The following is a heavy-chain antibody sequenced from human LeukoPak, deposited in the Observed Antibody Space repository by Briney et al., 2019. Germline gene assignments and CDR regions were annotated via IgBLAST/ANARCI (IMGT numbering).Heavy chain of an antibody. D-gene: IGHD3-3*01. CDR2: IYHSGST. CDR1: GYSISSGYY. Sequence: PSETLSLTCAVSGYSISSGYYWGRIRQPPGKGLEWIGSIYHSGSTYYNPSLKSRVTISVDTSKNQFSLKLSSVTAADTAVYYCARVPTYYDFWSGYYRDNWFDPWGQGTLVTVSS. V-gene: IGHV4-38-2*01. CDR3: ARVPTYYDFWSGYYRDNWFDP. J-gene: IGHJ5*02.